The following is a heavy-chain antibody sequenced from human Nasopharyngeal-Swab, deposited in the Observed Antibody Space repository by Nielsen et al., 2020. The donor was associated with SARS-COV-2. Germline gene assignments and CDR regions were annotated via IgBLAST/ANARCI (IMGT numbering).Heavy chain of an antibody. V-gene: IGHV3-9*01. J-gene: IGHJ4*02. CDR2: ISWNSNSI. D-gene: IGHD6-19*01. CDR1: GFTFDDYV. Sequence: GGSLRLSCAASGFTFDDYVMHWVRQAPGKGLEWVSGISWNSNSIDYADSVKGRFLISRDNTKNSLYLQMNSLRPEDTASYYCAKAVTGTRGYYFDYWGQGTLVTVSS. CDR3: AKAVTGTRGYYFDY.